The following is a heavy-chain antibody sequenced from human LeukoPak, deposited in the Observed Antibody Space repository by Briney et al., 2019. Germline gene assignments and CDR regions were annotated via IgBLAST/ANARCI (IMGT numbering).Heavy chain of an antibody. V-gene: IGHV4-39*07. J-gene: IGHJ4*02. CDR1: GGSISSSSYY. CDR3: ASCPWFGEDVGY. Sequence: SETLSLTCTVSGGSISSSSYYWGWIRQPPGKGLECIGSIYHSGSTYYNPSLKSRVTISVDTSKNQFSLKLSSVTAADTAVYYCASCPWFGEDVGYWGQGTLVTVSS. D-gene: IGHD3-10*01. CDR2: IYHSGST.